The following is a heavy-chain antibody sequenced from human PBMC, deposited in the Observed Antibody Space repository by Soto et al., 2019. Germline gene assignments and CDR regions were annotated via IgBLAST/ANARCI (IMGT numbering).Heavy chain of an antibody. CDR1: GGSISSSSYY. CDR2: IYYSGST. J-gene: IGHJ4*02. V-gene: IGHV4-39*01. D-gene: IGHD3-22*01. Sequence: SETLSLTCTVSGGSISSSSYYWGWIRQPPGKGLEWIGSIYYSGSTYYNPSLKSRVTISVDTSKNQFSLKLSSVTAADTAVYYCARPYYDSSGYYSTGGFYFDYWGQGTLVTVSS. CDR3: ARPYYDSSGYYSTGGFYFDY.